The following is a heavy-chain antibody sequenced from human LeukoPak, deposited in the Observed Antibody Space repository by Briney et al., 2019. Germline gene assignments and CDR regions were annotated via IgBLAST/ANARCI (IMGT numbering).Heavy chain of an antibody. CDR1: GFTFSTFA. V-gene: IGHV3-23*01. J-gene: IGHJ4*02. Sequence: GGSLRLSCAASGFTFSTFAMSWVRQAPGKGLEWVSAISGSGGGTYYADSVKGRLTISRDNSKNTLYLQMSSLRAEDTAVYYCAKTVSGSYSYQGGDYWGQGTLVTVSS. CDR2: ISGSGGGT. D-gene: IGHD3-16*02. CDR3: AKTVSGSYSYQGGDY.